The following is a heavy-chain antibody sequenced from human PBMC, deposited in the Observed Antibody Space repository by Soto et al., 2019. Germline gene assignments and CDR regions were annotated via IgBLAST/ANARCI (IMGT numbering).Heavy chain of an antibody. CDR3: ARLYCTTATCNVNTFDV. Sequence: EVQLVESGGGLVKPGGSLRLSCAGSGIIFSDPWMSWVRQAPGKGLEWVGRVRSEADGGAAEYAAPVQGRFTISRDDSQNRVYLQMNSLQIEDTAMYYCARLYCTTATCNVNTFDVWGQGTKVTVSS. D-gene: IGHD2-8*01. J-gene: IGHJ3*01. CDR2: VRSEADGGAA. V-gene: IGHV3-15*01. CDR1: GIIFSDPW.